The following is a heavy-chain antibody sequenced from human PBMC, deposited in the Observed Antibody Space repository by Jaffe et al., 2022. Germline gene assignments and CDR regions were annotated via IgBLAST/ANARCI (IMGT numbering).Heavy chain of an antibody. V-gene: IGHV3-48*03. D-gene: IGHD3-22*01. J-gene: IGHJ6*03. CDR1: GFTFSFYE. CDR2: ISSTGTTV. CDR3: ARGRGDDGSSFSPYFYYYHMDV. Sequence: EVQLVESGGDLVQPGGSLRLSCTASGFTFSFYEMNWVRQAPGKGLEWVSYISSTGTTVYYVDSVKGRFTISRDNAKNSLYLQLNSLRAEDTAVYYCARGRGDDGSSFSPYFYYYHMDVWGKGTTVTVSS.